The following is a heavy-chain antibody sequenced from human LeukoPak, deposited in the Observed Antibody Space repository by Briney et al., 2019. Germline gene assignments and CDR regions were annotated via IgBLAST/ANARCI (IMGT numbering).Heavy chain of an antibody. Sequence: GGSLRLSCTGSAFTFSSYDMHWVRQAPGKGLEWVAIISYNGSNKYYADSVKGRFTISRDNSKNTLYLQMNSLGAEDTAVYYCARGDYGDYYWGPGTLVTVSS. CDR2: ISYNGSNK. J-gene: IGHJ4*02. V-gene: IGHV3-30*03. D-gene: IGHD4-17*01. CDR3: ARGDYGDYY. CDR1: AFTFSSYD.